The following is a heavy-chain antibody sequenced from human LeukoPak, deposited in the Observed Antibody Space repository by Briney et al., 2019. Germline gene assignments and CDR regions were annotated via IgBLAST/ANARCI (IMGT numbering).Heavy chain of an antibody. J-gene: IGHJ4*02. V-gene: IGHV4-34*01. CDR2: INHSGNT. CDR1: GGSFSDYY. Sequence: KSSETLSLTCAVYGGSFSDYYWGWIRQPPGKGLEWIGEINHSGNTNYNPSLKSRVTISVDTSKNQFSLKLSSVTAADTAMYYCARTHSRPFDYWGQGTLVTVSS. CDR3: ARTHSRPFDY.